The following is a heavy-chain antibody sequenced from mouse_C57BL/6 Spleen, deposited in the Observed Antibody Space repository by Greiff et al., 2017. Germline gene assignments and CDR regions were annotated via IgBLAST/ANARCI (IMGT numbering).Heavy chain of an antibody. J-gene: IGHJ1*03. V-gene: IGHV3-6*01. CDR3: ARDHYGSSYLDV. CDR2: ISYDGSN. D-gene: IGHD1-1*01. Sequence: EVKLLESGPGLVKPSQSLSLTCSVTGYSITSGYYWNWIRQFPGNKLEWMGYISYDGSNNYNPSLKNRISITRDTSKNQFFLKLNSVTTEDTATYYCARDHYGSSYLDVWGTGTTVTVSS. CDR1: GYSITSGYY.